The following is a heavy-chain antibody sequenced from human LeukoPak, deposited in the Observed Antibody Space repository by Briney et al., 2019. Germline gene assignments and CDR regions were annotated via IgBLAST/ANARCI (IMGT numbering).Heavy chain of an antibody. CDR1: GFTFDDYG. J-gene: IGHJ3*02. V-gene: IGHV3-20*01. Sequence: PGGSLRLSCAASGFTFDDYGMSWVRQAPGKGLEWVSVINWNGGSTGYADSVKGRFTISRDNAKNSLYLQMNSLRAEGTAVYHCARLKREVEWYQLPGGGAFDIWGQGTMVTVSS. CDR3: ARLKREVEWYQLPGGGAFDI. D-gene: IGHD2-2*01. CDR2: INWNGGST.